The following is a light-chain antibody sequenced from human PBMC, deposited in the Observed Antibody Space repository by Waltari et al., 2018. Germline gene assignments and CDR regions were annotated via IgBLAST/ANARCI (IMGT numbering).Light chain of an antibody. Sequence: QSALTQPASVSGSPGQSITISCTGTSSDVGGYNSVAWYQQHSGKAPKLMIYEVSHRPSGVSNRLSGSKSGNTASLTISGLQAEDEADYYCSSFTSSITRVFGTGTKVTVL. CDR1: SSDVGGYNS. CDR2: EVS. J-gene: IGLJ1*01. CDR3: SSFTSSITRV. V-gene: IGLV2-14*01.